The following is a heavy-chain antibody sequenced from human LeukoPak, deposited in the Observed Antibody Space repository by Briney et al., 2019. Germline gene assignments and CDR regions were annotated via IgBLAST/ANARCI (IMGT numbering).Heavy chain of an antibody. V-gene: IGHV3-11*01. CDR2: ISSSGSTI. J-gene: IGHJ4*02. CDR1: GFTLSDYY. D-gene: IGHD3-22*01. Sequence: PGGSLRLSCAASGFTLSDYYMSWIRQAPGKGLEWVSYISSSGSTIDYADSVKGRFTISRDNPKNTLYLQMSSLRVEDTAVYFCARRGVVIRVILVGFHKEAYYFDSWGQGALVTVSS. CDR3: ARRGVVIRVILVGFHKEAYYFDS.